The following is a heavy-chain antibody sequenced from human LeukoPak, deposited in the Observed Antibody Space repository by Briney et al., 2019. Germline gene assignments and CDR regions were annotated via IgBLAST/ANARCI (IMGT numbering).Heavy chain of an antibody. J-gene: IGHJ4*02. V-gene: IGHV1-69*13. Sequence: SVKVSCKASGGTFSSYAISWVRQAPGQGLEWMGGIIPIFGTANYAQKFQGRVTITADESTSTAYTELSSLRSEDTAVYYCARAPPDHYDSSGYLDYWGQGTLVTVSS. D-gene: IGHD3-22*01. CDR1: GGTFSSYA. CDR2: IIPIFGTA. CDR3: ARAPPDHYDSSGYLDY.